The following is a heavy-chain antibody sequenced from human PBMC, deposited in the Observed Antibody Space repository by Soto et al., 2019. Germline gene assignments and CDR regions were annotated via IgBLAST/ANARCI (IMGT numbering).Heavy chain of an antibody. CDR1: GGSLSRYY. CDR2: IYNSGST. D-gene: IGHD6-13*01. J-gene: IGHJ4*02. CDR3: ARGSTGYSSSWYRY. Sequence: AETLSLTCTVSGGSLSRYYWSWIRQPPGKGLEWIGYIYNSGSTNYNPSLKSRVTISVDTSKNQFSLKLSSVTAADTAVYYCARGSTGYSSSWYRYWGQGTLVTVSS. V-gene: IGHV4-59*08.